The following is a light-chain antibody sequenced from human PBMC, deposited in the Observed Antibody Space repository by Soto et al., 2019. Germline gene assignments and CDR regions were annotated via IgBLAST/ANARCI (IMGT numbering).Light chain of an antibody. V-gene: IGKV3-11*01. CDR2: DAS. CDR3: QQRSNWPWT. Sequence: EIVLTQSPATLSLSPGERATLSCRASQSVSSYLAWYQQKPGQAPRLLIFDASNRATGTPARFSGSGSGTDFTLTISSLEPEDFAVYYCQQRSNWPWTIGQGTRVEIK. CDR1: QSVSSY. J-gene: IGKJ1*01.